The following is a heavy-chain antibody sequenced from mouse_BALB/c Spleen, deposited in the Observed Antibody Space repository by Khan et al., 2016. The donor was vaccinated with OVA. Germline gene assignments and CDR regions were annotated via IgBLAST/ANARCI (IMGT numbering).Heavy chain of an antibody. V-gene: IGHV3-2*02. CDR2: ISYSGST. CDR3: ARRFYYGHWYFDV. D-gene: IGHD1-1*01. J-gene: IGHJ1*01. CDR1: GYSITSDYA. Sequence: EVQLQESGPGLVKPSQSLSLTCTVTGYSITSDYAWNWIRQLPGNILEWMAYISYSGSTGYNPSLKSRVSITRDTSKNQFFLQLNSVTAEDTATYYCARRFYYGHWYFDVWGAGTPVTVSS.